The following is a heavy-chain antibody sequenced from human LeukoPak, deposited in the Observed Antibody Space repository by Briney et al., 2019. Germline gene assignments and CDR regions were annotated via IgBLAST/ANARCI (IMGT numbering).Heavy chain of an antibody. Sequence: ASVKVSCKASGYTFTGYYIHWVRQAPGQGLEWMGWINPNSGGTNYAQKFQGRVTMTRDTSITTVYMELSRLTSDDTAVYYCARDPRSEWGQGTLVTVSS. CDR2: INPNSGGT. D-gene: IGHD1-14*01. J-gene: IGHJ4*02. CDR1: GYTFTGYY. CDR3: ARDPRSE. V-gene: IGHV1-2*02.